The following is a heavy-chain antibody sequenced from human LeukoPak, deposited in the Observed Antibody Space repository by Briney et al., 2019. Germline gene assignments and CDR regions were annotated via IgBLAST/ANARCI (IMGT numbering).Heavy chain of an antibody. V-gene: IGHV1-2*06. CDR3: AIDLGLAYCGGDCYSEDP. J-gene: IGHJ5*02. Sequence: ASVKVSCKASGYTFTAYFMHWVRQAPRQGLEWMGRINPNSGGTNYAQKFQGRVTMTRDTSISIAYMELSRLRSDDTAVYYCAIDLGLAYCGGDCYSEDPWGQGTLVTVSS. D-gene: IGHD2-21*02. CDR1: GYTFTAYF. CDR2: INPNSGGT.